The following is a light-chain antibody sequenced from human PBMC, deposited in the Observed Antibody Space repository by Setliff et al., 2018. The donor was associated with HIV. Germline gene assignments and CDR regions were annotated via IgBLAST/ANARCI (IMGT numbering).Light chain of an antibody. CDR2: DVS. V-gene: IGLV2-11*01. J-gene: IGLJ1*01. CDR3: CSYAGTDTYI. CDR1: SRDVGAYNY. Sequence: QSALTQPRSVSGSPGQSVTFSCTGSSRDVGAYNYVSWYQQHPGKVPKLIIFDVSRRPSGVPDRFSGSKSGDTASLTISGLQSEDEADYYCCSYAGTDTYIFGTGTKVTVL.